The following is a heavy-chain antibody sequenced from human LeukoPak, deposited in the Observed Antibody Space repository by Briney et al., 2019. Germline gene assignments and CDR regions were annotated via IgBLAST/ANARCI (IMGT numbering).Heavy chain of an antibody. J-gene: IGHJ4*02. CDR2: ISGSGGGT. CDR1: GITLSNYG. V-gene: IGHV3-23*01. CDR3: AKRGVVTRVILVGFHKEAYYFDS. D-gene: IGHD3-22*01. Sequence: GGSLRLSCVVSGITLSNYGMSWVRQAPGKGLEWVAGISGSGGGTQYADSVKGRFTISRDNRKNTLYLQMTSLRAEDTAMYFCAKRGVVTRVILVGFHKEAYYFDSWGQGALVTVSS.